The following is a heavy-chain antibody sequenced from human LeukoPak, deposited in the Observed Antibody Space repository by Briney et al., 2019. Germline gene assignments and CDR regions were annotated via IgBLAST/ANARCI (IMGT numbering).Heavy chain of an antibody. V-gene: IGHV3-48*04. D-gene: IGHD2-2*02. CDR3: ARDAAVVVPASISHAAFDI. CDR1: GFTFSSYS. J-gene: IGHJ3*02. CDR2: ISSSSSTI. Sequence: GGSLRLSCAASGFTFSSYSMNWVRQAPGKGLEWVSYISSSSSTIYYADSVKGRFTISRDNAKNSLYLQMNSVRAEDTAVYYCARDAAVVVPASISHAAFDIWGQGTMVTVSS.